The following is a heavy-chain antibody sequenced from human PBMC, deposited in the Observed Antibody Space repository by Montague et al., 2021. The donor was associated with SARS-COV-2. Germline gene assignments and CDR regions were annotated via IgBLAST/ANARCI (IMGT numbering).Heavy chain of an antibody. V-gene: IGHV3-30-3*01. D-gene: IGHD3-10*01. CDR3: ARDREITMVRGAPLYGMDV. Sequence: SLRLSCAASGFTFSSYAMHWVRQAPGKGLEWVAVISYDGNNKYYADSVKGRFTISRDNSKNTLYLQMNSLRAEDTAVYYCARDREITMVRGAPLYGMDVWGQGTTVTVSS. J-gene: IGHJ6*02. CDR2: ISYDGNNK. CDR1: GFTFSSYA.